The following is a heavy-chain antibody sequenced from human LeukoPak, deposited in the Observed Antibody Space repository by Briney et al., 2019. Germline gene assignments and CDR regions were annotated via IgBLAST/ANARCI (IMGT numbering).Heavy chain of an antibody. D-gene: IGHD6-13*01. CDR3: AKVTGGAAMAVDY. CDR1: GFTFSSYA. V-gene: IGHV3-23*01. Sequence: GGSLRLSCAASGFTFSSYAMSWVRQAAGKGLEWASAIGASGSDTYYADSVKGRFTISRDNSKNTLYLQMNSLRAEDTAVFYCAKVTGGAAMAVDYWGQGTLVTVSS. J-gene: IGHJ4*02. CDR2: IGASGSDT.